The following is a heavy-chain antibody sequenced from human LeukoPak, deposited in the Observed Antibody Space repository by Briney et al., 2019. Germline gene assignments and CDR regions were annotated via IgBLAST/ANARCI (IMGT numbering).Heavy chain of an antibody. J-gene: IGHJ3*02. CDR3: ARDQSGYYDILTGYYYDAFDI. Sequence: GASVKVSCKASGYTFTSYGISWVRQAPGQGLEWMGWISAYNGNTNYAQKLQGRVTMTTDTSTSTVYMELRSLRSDDTAVYYCARDQSGYYDILTGYYYDAFDIWGQGTMVTVSS. D-gene: IGHD3-9*01. CDR1: GYTFTSYG. CDR2: ISAYNGNT. V-gene: IGHV1-18*01.